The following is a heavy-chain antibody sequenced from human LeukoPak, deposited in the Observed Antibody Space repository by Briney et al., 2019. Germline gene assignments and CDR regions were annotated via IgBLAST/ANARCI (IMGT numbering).Heavy chain of an antibody. Sequence: SETLSLTCTVSGGSISSYYWSWIRQPAGKGLEWIGRIYTSGSTNYNPSLKSRVTMSVGTSKNQFSLKLSSVTAADTAVYYCARDYCSGGSCYGSSVDYMDVWGKGTTVTISS. D-gene: IGHD2-15*01. J-gene: IGHJ6*03. CDR3: ARDYCSGGSCYGSSVDYMDV. V-gene: IGHV4-4*07. CDR2: IYTSGST. CDR1: GGSISSYY.